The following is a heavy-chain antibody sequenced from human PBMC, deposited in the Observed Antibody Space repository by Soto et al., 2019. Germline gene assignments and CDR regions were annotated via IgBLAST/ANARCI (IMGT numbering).Heavy chain of an antibody. CDR2: IKHDGSEK. CDR3: ARDGTDDAFDI. CDR1: GFTFSSFW. Sequence: GGSLRLSCAASGFTFSSFWMSWVRQAPGKGLEWVAKIKHDGSEKFYVNPVEGRFTISRDSTKNSLYLQMNSLRAADTAVYYCARDGTDDAFDIWGQGTMVTVSS. V-gene: IGHV3-7*03. J-gene: IGHJ3*02.